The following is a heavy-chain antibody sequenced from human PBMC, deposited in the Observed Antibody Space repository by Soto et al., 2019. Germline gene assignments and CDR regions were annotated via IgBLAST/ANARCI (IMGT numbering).Heavy chain of an antibody. D-gene: IGHD1-26*01. J-gene: IGHJ4*02. CDR3: ARDGGRHSGGIDY. CDR2: IIPIFGTA. Sequence: VQLVQSGAEVKKPGSSVKVSCKASGGTFSSYSINWVRQAPGQGLEWMGEIIPIFGTANYAQKFQARVTMTADESTSTAYMELSSLRSEDTAVYYCARDGGRHSGGIDYWGQGTLVTVSS. V-gene: IGHV1-69*01. CDR1: GGTFSSYS.